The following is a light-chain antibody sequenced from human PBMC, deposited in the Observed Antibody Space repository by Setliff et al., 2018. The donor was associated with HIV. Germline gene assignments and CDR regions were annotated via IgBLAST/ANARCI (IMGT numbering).Light chain of an antibody. J-gene: IGLJ1*01. CDR3: AAWDDSLSGLYV. CDR2: RNN. CDR1: SSNIGSNS. Sequence: QSVLTQPPSASGTPGQRVTISCSGSSSNIGSNSVYWYQHLPGTAPKLLIYRNNQRPSGVPDRFSGSRSGTSASLAISGLRSEDEGDYYCAAWDDSLSGLYVFGTGTKVTVL. V-gene: IGLV1-47*01.